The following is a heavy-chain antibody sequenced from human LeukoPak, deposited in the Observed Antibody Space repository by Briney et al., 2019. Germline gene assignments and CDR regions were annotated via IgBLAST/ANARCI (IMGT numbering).Heavy chain of an antibody. J-gene: IGHJ4*02. CDR1: GFTFSSYA. Sequence: GGSLRLSCAASGFTFSSYAMSWVRQAPGKGLEWVSVLSGSGGSTYYADSVKGRFTISRDNSKNTLFLQMNSLRAEDTAVYYCARVRGGCSGGSCYRYFDYWGQGTLVTVSS. CDR2: LSGSGGST. CDR3: ARVRGGCSGGSCYRYFDY. D-gene: IGHD2-15*01. V-gene: IGHV3-23*01.